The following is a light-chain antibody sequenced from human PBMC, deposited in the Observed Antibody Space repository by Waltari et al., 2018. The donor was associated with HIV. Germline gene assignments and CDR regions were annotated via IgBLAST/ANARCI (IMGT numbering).Light chain of an antibody. CDR1: QSVSSN. CDR2: SAS. CDR3: QQYNNWPPYT. V-gene: IGKV3-15*01. Sequence: EIVMTQSPATLSVSPGERAILSCRASQSVSSNLAWYQQKPGQAPRLLIYSASTRATGVPARFSGSGSGTDFTLTISSLQSEDSAVYHCQQYNNWPPYTFGQGTRLEIK. J-gene: IGKJ2*01.